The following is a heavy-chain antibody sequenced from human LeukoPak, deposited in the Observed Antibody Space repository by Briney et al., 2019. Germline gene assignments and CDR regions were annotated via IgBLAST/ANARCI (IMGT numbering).Heavy chain of an antibody. CDR1: GYSFTSYW. D-gene: IGHD3-22*01. V-gene: IGHV5-10-1*01. CDR2: IDPSDSYT. CDR3: ARLYYDSSGYYYRY. Sequence: GESPKISCKGSGYSFTSYWISWVRRMPGKGLEWMGRIDPSDSYTNYSPSFQGRVTISADKSISTAYLQWSSLKASDTALYYCARLYYDSSGYYYRYWGQGTLVTVSS. J-gene: IGHJ4*02.